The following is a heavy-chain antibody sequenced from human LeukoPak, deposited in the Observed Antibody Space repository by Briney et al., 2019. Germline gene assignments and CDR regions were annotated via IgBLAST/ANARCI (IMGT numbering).Heavy chain of an antibody. D-gene: IGHD1-1*01. Sequence: GGSLRLSCVVSGFTLSNYNMHWVRQIPGKGLEWLAFSLFDGSSTKYADSVKGRFTISRDNAKNTLYLQMNSLRAEDTAVYYCARERKYDSNFDYWGQGTLVTVSS. CDR1: GFTLSNYN. CDR2: SLFDGSST. CDR3: ARERKYDSNFDY. J-gene: IGHJ4*02. V-gene: IGHV3-30*02.